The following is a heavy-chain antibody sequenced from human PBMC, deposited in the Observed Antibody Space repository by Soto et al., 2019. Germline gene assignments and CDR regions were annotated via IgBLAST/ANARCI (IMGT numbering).Heavy chain of an antibody. CDR3: AHTLVAGVGYYFDY. CDR2: IYWDDDK. CDR1: GFSLSTTRVG. V-gene: IGHV2-5*02. Sequence: QITLKESGPTLVKPTQTLTLTCTFSGFSLSTTRVGVGWIRQPPGKALEWLALIYWDDDKRYSPFLKSRLTITKDTSKNQVVLTMTNMDPMDTATYFCAHTLVAGVGYYFDYWGQGTLVTVSS. D-gene: IGHD6-19*01. J-gene: IGHJ4*02.